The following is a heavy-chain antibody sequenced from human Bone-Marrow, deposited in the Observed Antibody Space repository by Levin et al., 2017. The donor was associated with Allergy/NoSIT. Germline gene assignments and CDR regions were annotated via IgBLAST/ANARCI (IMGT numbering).Heavy chain of an antibody. D-gene: IGHD3/OR15-3a*01. Sequence: GESLKISCKASGHTFTSYXISXXXXXXXQGLEWMGWIKAYNGNTDYLQKFQGRVTMTTDTSTNTAYMELRSLRSDDTAIYYCAISRTTFMTFGWFDPWGQGTLVTVSS. J-gene: IGHJ5*02. CDR2: IKAYNGNT. CDR1: GHTFTSYX. CDR3: AISRTTFMTFGWFDP. V-gene: IGHV1-18*01.